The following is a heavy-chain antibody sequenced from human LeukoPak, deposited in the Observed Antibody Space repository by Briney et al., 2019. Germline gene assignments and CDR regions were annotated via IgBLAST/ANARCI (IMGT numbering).Heavy chain of an antibody. CDR1: GGSIRSYY. CDR2: FYSSVST. V-gene: IGHV4-4*07. J-gene: IGHJ6*02. Sequence: SETLSLTCTVSGGSIRSYYWSWIRQSAGKGLEWIGRFYSSVSTNYNPSLESRVTMSVDTSRNLFYLNLTSVTAADTAVYFCARETNYYYYYDLDVWGQGTTVTVSS. CDR3: ARETNYYYYYDLDV.